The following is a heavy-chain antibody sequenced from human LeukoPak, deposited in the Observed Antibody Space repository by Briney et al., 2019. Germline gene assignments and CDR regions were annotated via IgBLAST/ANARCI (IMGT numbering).Heavy chain of an antibody. CDR2: INHSGST. CDR1: GGSISSSSYY. J-gene: IGHJ4*02. D-gene: IGHD2-15*01. CDR3: ARGPPREYCSGGSCYTNFDY. Sequence: SETLSLTCTVSGGSISSSSYYWGWIRQPPGKGLEWIGEINHSGSTNYNPSLKSRVTISVDTSKNQFSLKLSSVTAADTAVYYCARGPPREYCSGGSCYTNFDYWGQGTLVTVSS. V-gene: IGHV4-39*07.